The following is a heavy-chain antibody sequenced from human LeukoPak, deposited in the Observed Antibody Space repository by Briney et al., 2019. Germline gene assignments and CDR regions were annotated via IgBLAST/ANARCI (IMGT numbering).Heavy chain of an antibody. D-gene: IGHD3-3*02. V-gene: IGHV1-8*03. CDR1: GYTFINYD. CDR3: VALAR. J-gene: IGHJ4*02. CDR2: VTPDSGNT. Sequence: ASVKVSCKTSGYTFINYDTNWVRQASRQGLEWMGYVTPDSGNTGYAQKFRGRITITSDTSKSTAYMDLSSLKSDDTAVYYCVALARWGPGTLVTVSS.